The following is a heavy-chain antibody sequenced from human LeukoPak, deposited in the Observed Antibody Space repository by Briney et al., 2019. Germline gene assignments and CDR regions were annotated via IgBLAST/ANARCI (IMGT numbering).Heavy chain of an antibody. D-gene: IGHD3-10*01. CDR2: IKQDGSAK. V-gene: IGHV3-7*01. CDR1: GFTFSSYW. J-gene: IGHJ4*02. Sequence: GGSLRLSCAASGFTFSSYWMSWVRQAPGKGLEWVANIKQDGSAKYYVDSVKGRFTISRDNAKNSLYLQMNSLRAEDTAVYYCAGDNLYYYGSGSFLDYWGQGTLVTVSS. CDR3: AGDNLYYYGSGSFLDY.